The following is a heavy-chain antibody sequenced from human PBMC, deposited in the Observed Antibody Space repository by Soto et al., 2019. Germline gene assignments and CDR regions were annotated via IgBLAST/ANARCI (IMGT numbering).Heavy chain of an antibody. CDR2: IDPSDSYI. J-gene: IGHJ4*02. Sequence: GESLKISCKTSGYTFSGHWISWVRQVPGKGLQWVGNIDPSDSYINYNPAFRGHVTFSVDKSNSTAYLHWRSLGPSDTAIYYCARHGAAIWLGYWGQGTLVTVSS. V-gene: IGHV5-10-1*01. D-gene: IGHD6-19*01. CDR1: GYTFSGHW. CDR3: ARHGAAIWLGY.